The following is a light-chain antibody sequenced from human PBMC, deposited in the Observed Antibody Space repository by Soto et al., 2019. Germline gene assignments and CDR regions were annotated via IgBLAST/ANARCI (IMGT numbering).Light chain of an antibody. CDR1: QSISSW. J-gene: IGKJ2*01. V-gene: IGKV1-5*01. CDR3: QQYNSYSFT. CDR2: DVS. Sequence: DIQMTQSPSTLSASVGDRVTITCRASQSISSWLAWYQQKPGKAPKLLIYDVSSLKSGVPSRFSGSRSGTEFTLTISSLQPDDFATYYCQQYNSYSFTFGQGTKVDIK.